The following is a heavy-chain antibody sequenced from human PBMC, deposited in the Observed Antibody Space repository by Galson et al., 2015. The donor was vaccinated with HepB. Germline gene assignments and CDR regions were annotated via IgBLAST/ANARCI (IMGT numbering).Heavy chain of an antibody. CDR2: ISYDGSNK. Sequence: SLRLSCAASGFTFSSYAMHWVRQAPGKRLEWVAVISYDGSNKYYADSVKGRFTISRDNSKNTLYLQMNSLRAEDTAVYYCASLDYDFWSGYPIDYWGQGTLVSVSS. D-gene: IGHD3-3*01. CDR1: GFTFSSYA. V-gene: IGHV3-30-3*01. J-gene: IGHJ4*02. CDR3: ASLDYDFWSGYPIDY.